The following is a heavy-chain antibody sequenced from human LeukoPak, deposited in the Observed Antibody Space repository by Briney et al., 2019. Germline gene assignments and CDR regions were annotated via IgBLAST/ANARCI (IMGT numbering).Heavy chain of an antibody. Sequence: GGSLRLSCAASGFTFSSYAMSWVRQAPGKGLEWVSTISDRGGSTYYAESVKGRFTISRDNSKNTLYLQMNSLRAEDTAVYYCAKDRTFSGGWAFDYWGQGTLVTVSS. CDR1: GFTFSSYA. CDR2: ISDRGGST. CDR3: AKDRTFSGGWAFDY. V-gene: IGHV3-23*01. J-gene: IGHJ4*02. D-gene: IGHD6-19*01.